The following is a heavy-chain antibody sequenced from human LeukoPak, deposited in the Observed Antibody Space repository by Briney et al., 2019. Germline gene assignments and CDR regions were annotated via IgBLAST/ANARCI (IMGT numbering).Heavy chain of an antibody. CDR1: GFTFTTYN. J-gene: IGHJ4*02. CDR2: ISAYNGNT. V-gene: IGHV1-18*04. Sequence: GASVKVSCKASGFTFTTYNMHWMRQAPGQGLEWMGWISAYNGNTNYAQKLQGRVTMTTDTSTSTAYMELRSLRSDDTAVYYCARDARRLRFLEWLIQPLGYWGQGTLVTVSS. D-gene: IGHD3-3*01. CDR3: ARDARRLRFLEWLIQPLGY.